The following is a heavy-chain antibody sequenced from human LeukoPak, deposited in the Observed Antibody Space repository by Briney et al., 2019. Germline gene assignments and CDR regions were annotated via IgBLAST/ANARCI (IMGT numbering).Heavy chain of an antibody. CDR2: INPNSGGT. CDR1: GYTFTGYY. J-gene: IGHJ4*02. D-gene: IGHD5-12*01. V-gene: IGHV1-2*02. CDR3: ARDGSGYDYPDY. Sequence: ASVKVSCKASGYTFTGYYMHWVRQAPGQGLEWMGWINPNSGGTNYAQKFQGRVTMTRDTSTNTAYMELGRLRSDDTAVYYCARDGSGYDYPDYWGQGTLVTVSS.